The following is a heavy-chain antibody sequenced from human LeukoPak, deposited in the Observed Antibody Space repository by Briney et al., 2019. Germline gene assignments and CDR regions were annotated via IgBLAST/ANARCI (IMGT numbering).Heavy chain of an antibody. CDR2: INHSGST. CDR3: ARAASAYAFDP. V-gene: IGHV4-34*01. Sequence: KASETLSLTCAVYGGSLSGYYWSWIRQPPGKGLEWIGEINHSGSTNYNPSLKSRVTISVDTSKNQFSLKLSSVTAADTAVYYCARAASAYAFDPWGQGTLVTVSS. CDR1: GGSLSGYY. J-gene: IGHJ5*02.